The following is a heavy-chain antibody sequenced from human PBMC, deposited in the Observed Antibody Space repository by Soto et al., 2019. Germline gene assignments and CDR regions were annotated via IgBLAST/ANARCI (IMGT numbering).Heavy chain of an antibody. CDR2: IYYSGST. Sequence: QLQLQESGPGLVKPSETLSLTCTVSGGSISSSSYYWGWIRQPPGKGLEWIGSIYYSGSTYYNPSLKSRVTISVDTSKNQFSLKLSSVTAADTAVYYCARYHILTGYYSAFDIWGQGTMVTVSS. CDR3: ARYHILTGYYSAFDI. V-gene: IGHV4-39*01. D-gene: IGHD3-9*01. J-gene: IGHJ3*02. CDR1: GGSISSSSYY.